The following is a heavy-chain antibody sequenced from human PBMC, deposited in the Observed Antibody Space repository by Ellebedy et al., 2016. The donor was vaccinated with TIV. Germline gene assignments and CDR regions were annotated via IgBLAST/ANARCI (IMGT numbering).Heavy chain of an antibody. J-gene: IGHJ4*02. V-gene: IGHV3-23*01. Sequence: GESLKISCAASGFAFSTYAMTWVRQAHGKGLERVHTISGRGDGTYYLDAVKGRFTLARDNSKNTLFLQMTSLGVEDTDVYFCAKPRFNGYAPLYYWGQGTLVTVAA. CDR2: ISGRGDGT. CDR1: GFAFSTYA. D-gene: IGHD2-2*03. CDR3: AKPRFNGYAPLYY.